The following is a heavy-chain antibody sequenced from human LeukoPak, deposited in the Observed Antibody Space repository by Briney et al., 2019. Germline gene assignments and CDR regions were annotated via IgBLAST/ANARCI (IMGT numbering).Heavy chain of an antibody. J-gene: IGHJ4*02. CDR1: GFTFSDYY. CDR2: ISSSGSTI. V-gene: IGHV3-11*04. CDR3: ARQTEMATENYYFDY. D-gene: IGHD5-24*01. Sequence: GESLRLSCAASGFTFSDYYMSWIRQAPGKGLEWVSYISSSGSTIYYADSVKGRFTISRDNAKNSLYLQMNSLRAEDTAVYYCARQTEMATENYYFDYWGQGTLVTVSS.